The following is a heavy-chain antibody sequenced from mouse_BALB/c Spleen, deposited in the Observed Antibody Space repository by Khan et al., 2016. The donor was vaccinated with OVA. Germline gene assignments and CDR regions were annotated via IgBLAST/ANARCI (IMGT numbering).Heavy chain of an antibody. CDR2: ISTGGHYT. J-gene: IGHJ3*01. CDR3: ARLAYYYDREGFAY. D-gene: IGHD1-1*01. CDR1: GFTFSTYG. Sequence: EVKLEESGGDLVEPGGSLKLSCAASGFTFSTYGMSWVRQTPDKRLEWVATISTGGHYTYYPDSVRGRFTISRDHAKNTLYLQRTSLKSEDTAMFYCARLAYYYDREGFAYWGQGTRVTVSA. V-gene: IGHV5-6*02.